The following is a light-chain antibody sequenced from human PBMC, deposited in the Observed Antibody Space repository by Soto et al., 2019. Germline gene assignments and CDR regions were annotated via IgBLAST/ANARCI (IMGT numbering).Light chain of an antibody. CDR1: QGISSY. J-gene: IGKJ3*01. CDR2: AAS. V-gene: IGKV1-9*01. CDR3: QQLNSYPRT. Sequence: IQLTQSTSSLSASVGDRVTITCRASQGISSYLAWYQQKPGKAPKLLIYAASTLQSGVPSRFSGSGSGTDFTLTISSLQPEDFATYYCQQLNSYPRTFGPGTKVDIK.